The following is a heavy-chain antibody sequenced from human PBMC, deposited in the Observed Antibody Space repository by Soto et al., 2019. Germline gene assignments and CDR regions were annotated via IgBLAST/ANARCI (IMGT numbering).Heavy chain of an antibody. J-gene: IGHJ4*02. Sequence: EVQMVESGGGLVQPGGSLRLSCAASGCTVSSYAMHWVRQAPGKGLEYVSAISSNGGSTYYANSVKGRFTISRDNSKNPLYLQMGGLRAEDMAVYYCARGPGYYFDYWGQGTLVTVSS. CDR3: ARGPGYYFDY. CDR1: GCTVSSYA. V-gene: IGHV3-64*01. CDR2: ISSNGGST.